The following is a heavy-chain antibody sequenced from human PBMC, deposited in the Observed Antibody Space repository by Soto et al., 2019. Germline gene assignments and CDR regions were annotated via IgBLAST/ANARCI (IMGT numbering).Heavy chain of an antibody. CDR1: GGTFSSYA. Sequence: QVQLVQSGAEVKKPGSSVKVSCKASGGTFSSYAISWVRQAPGQGLEWMGGIIPIFGTANYAQKFQGRVTITANNSTSTAYMELSSLRSEDTAVYYCARDFIEVAGTLVDEDVWGQGTTVTVSS. D-gene: IGHD6-19*01. CDR2: IIPIFGTA. J-gene: IGHJ6*02. V-gene: IGHV1-69*06. CDR3: ARDFIEVAGTLVDEDV.